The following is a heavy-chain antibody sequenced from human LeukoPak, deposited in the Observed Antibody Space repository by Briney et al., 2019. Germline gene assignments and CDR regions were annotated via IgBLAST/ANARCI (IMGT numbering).Heavy chain of an antibody. CDR3: ARDDDSSGYEYFGY. CDR1: GGSFSGYY. CDR2: INHSGST. V-gene: IGHV4-34*01. Sequence: SETLSLTCAVYGGSFSGYYWSWIRQPPGKGLEWIGEINHSGSTNYNPSLKSRVTISVDTSKNQFSLKLSSVTAADTAVYYCARDDDSSGYEYFGYWGQGTLVTVSS. D-gene: IGHD3-22*01. J-gene: IGHJ4*02.